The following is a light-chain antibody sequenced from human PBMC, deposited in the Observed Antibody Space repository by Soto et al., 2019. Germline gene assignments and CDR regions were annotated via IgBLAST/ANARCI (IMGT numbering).Light chain of an antibody. CDR1: SSDVGSYNL. Sequence: QSALTQPASVSGSPGQSITISCTGTSSDVGSYNLVSWYQQHPGEAPKLMIYEDTKRPSGVSNRFSGSKSGNTASLTISGLQAEDEADYYCCSYAGSSAFYVFGTGTKLTVL. J-gene: IGLJ1*01. CDR2: EDT. CDR3: CSYAGSSAFYV. V-gene: IGLV2-23*01.